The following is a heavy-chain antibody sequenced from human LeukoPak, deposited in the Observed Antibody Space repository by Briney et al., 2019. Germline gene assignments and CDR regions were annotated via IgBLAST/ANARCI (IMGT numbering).Heavy chain of an antibody. D-gene: IGHD6-13*01. V-gene: IGHV1-18*01. Sequence: ASVNVSCRASGYTFTIYGISWVRQAPGQGLEWMGWISAYNGNTNYAQKLQGRVTMTTDTSTSTAYRELRSLRSDDTAVYYCARAQIAAAGVEGPWGQGTLVTVSS. CDR1: GYTFTIYG. CDR3: ARAQIAAAGVEGP. J-gene: IGHJ5*02. CDR2: ISAYNGNT.